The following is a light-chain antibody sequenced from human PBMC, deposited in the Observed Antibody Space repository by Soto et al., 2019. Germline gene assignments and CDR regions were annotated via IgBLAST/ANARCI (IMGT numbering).Light chain of an antibody. CDR2: SAS. Sequence: EIVMTQSPATLSLSPGQRATLSCRASQSVSSKLAWYQQRPGQAPRLLIYSASTRATGIPAGFSGSGSGTEFTLTISSLQSEDFAVYYCHQYNHWLTWTFGQGTKV. CDR1: QSVSSK. J-gene: IGKJ1*01. CDR3: HQYNHWLTWT. V-gene: IGKV3-15*01.